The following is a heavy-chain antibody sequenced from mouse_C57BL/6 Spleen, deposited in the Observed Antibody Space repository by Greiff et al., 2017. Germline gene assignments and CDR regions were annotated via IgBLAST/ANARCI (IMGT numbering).Heavy chain of an antibody. CDR3: AISGSSGYVLFDY. Sequence: QVQLQQSGAELVKPGASVKISCKASGYAFSSYWMNWVKQRPGKGLEWIGQIYPGDGDTNYNGKFKGKAKLTADKSSSTAYMQLSSLTSEDSAVYFCAISGSSGYVLFDYWGQGTTLTVSS. CDR1: GYAFSSYW. J-gene: IGHJ2*01. V-gene: IGHV1-80*01. D-gene: IGHD3-2*02. CDR2: IYPGDGDT.